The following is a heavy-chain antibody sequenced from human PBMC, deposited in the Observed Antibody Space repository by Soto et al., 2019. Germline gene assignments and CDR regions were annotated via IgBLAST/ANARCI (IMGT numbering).Heavy chain of an antibody. CDR2: FDPEDGET. D-gene: IGHD3-10*01. V-gene: IGHV1-24*01. Sequence: ASVKVSCKVSGYTLTELSMHWVRQAPGKGLEWMGGFDPEDGETIYAQKFQGRVTMTEDTSTDTAYMVLSSLGSEDTAVYYCATADPSYYRYYYYYMDVWGKGTTVTVSS. J-gene: IGHJ6*03. CDR1: GYTLTELS. CDR3: ATADPSYYRYYYYYMDV.